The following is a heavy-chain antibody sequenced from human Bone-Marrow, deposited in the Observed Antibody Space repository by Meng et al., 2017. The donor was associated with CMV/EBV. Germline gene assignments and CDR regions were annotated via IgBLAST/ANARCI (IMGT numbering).Heavy chain of an antibody. V-gene: IGHV1-8*01. CDR2: MNPNSGNT. CDR1: GYTFTSYD. CDR3: ARSPKSIIILGVVIEVGGRLGPGAMDV. Sequence: ASVKVSCKTSGYTFTSYDIHWVRQATGQGREWMGWMNPNSGNTGYAPKFQGRVTIARNTSISTAYMELSSLRSEDTAVYYCARSPKSIIILGVVIEVGGRLGPGAMDVWGQGTTVTVSS. D-gene: IGHD3-3*01. J-gene: IGHJ6*02.